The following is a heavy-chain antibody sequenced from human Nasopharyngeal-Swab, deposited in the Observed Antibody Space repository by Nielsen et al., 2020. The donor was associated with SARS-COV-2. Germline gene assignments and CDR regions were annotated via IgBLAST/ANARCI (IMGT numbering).Heavy chain of an antibody. V-gene: IGHV3-23*01. CDR3: AKDRARGLDY. CDR1: GFAFSTYA. D-gene: IGHD3-10*01. Sequence: GESLKISCAASGFAFSTYAMSWVRQAPGKGLEWVSALSANGGRTYYADSVKGRFTISRDNSKNTLYLQMNTLRAEDTAVYYCAKDRARGLDYWGQGTLVTVSS. CDR2: LSANGGRT. J-gene: IGHJ4*02.